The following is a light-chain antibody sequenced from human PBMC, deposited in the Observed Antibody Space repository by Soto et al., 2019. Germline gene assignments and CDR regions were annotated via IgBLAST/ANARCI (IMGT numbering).Light chain of an antibody. V-gene: IGLV2-14*01. CDR1: SSDVGGYNY. J-gene: IGLJ1*01. Sequence: QSALTQPASVSGSPGQSITISCTGTSSDVGGYNYVSWYQQHPGKAPKLMIYEVSNRPSGASNRFPGSKSGNTASLTISGLQAEDEADYYCSSYTSSSIDYVFGTGTKLTV. CDR3: SSYTSSSIDYV. CDR2: EVS.